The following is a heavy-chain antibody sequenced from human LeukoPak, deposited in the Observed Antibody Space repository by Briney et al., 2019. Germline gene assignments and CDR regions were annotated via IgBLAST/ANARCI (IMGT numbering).Heavy chain of an antibody. D-gene: IGHD3-3*01. V-gene: IGHV1-18*01. J-gene: IGHJ6*02. CDR3: ARYYDFWSGEYYYGMDV. CDR2: ISAYNGNT. Sequence: GASVKVSCKASGYTFTSYGISWVRQAPGQGLEWMGWISAYNGNTNYAQKLQGRVTMTTDTSTSTAYMELRSLRSDDTAVYYCARYYDFWSGEYYYGMDVWDQGTTVTVSS. CDR1: GYTFTSYG.